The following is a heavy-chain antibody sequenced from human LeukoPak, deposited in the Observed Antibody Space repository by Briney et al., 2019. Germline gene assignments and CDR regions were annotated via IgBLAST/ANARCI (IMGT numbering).Heavy chain of an antibody. CDR2: INHSGST. J-gene: IGHJ4*02. Sequence: SETLSLTCAVYGGSFSVYYWSWIRQPPGKGLEWIGEINHSGSTNYNPSLKSRVTISVDTSKNQFSLKLSSVTAADTAVYYCASIAGDSSSWYRAYYFDYWGQGTLVTVSS. D-gene: IGHD6-13*01. V-gene: IGHV4-34*01. CDR3: ASIAGDSSSWYRAYYFDY. CDR1: GGSFSVYY.